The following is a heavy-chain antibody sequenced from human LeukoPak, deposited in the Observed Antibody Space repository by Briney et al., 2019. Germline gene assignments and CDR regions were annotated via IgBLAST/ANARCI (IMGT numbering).Heavy chain of an antibody. V-gene: IGHV4-31*03. J-gene: IGHJ4*02. D-gene: IGHD4-17*01. CDR1: CGSISSGGYY. Sequence: PSETLSLTCTVSCGSISSGGYYLNWIRQHPGKGLEWIGYIYYSGSTYYNPSLKSRVTISVDTSKNQFSLKLSSVTAADTAVYYCARASSDYGDYYFDYWGQGTLVTVSS. CDR3: ARASSDYGDYYFDY. CDR2: IYYSGST.